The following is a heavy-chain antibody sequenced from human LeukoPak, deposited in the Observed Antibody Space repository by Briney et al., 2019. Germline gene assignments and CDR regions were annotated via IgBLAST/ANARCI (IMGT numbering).Heavy chain of an antibody. CDR1: GYTFTSYY. Sequence: WASVNVSCKASGYTFTSYYMHWVRQAPGQGLEWMGIINPSGGSTSYAQKFQGRVTMTRDTSTSTVYMELSSLRSEDTAVYYCAREPYDYYDSSGYPDYWGQGTLVTVSS. CDR2: INPSGGST. J-gene: IGHJ4*02. V-gene: IGHV1-46*01. D-gene: IGHD3-22*01. CDR3: AREPYDYYDSSGYPDY.